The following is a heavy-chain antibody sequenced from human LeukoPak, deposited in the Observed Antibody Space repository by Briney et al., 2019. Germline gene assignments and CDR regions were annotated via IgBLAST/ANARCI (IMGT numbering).Heavy chain of an antibody. CDR1: GFTFTSSA. J-gene: IGHJ6*03. Sequence: ASVKVSCKASGFTFTSSAMQWVRQARVQRLERIGWIVVGSGNTNYAQKFQERVTITRDMSTSTAYMELSSLRSEDTAVYYCAASYYDYYYYMDVWGKGTTVTVSS. CDR2: IVVGSGNT. CDR3: AASYYDYYYYMDV. V-gene: IGHV1-58*02.